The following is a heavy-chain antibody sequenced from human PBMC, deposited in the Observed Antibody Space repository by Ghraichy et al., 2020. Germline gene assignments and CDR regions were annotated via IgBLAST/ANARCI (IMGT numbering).Heavy chain of an antibody. D-gene: IGHD4-23*01. CDR1: GFTFSSYA. Sequence: GESLNISCAASGFTFSSYAMNWVRQAPGKGLEWVSSISTRSTYKNYAASVKGRFTVSRDNAKNSLFLQMDSLRADDTAVYYCARDVGFDNSAGGLDVWGHGTRVIVSS. J-gene: IGHJ6*02. CDR2: ISTRSTYK. CDR3: ARDVGFDNSAGGLDV. V-gene: IGHV3-21*01.